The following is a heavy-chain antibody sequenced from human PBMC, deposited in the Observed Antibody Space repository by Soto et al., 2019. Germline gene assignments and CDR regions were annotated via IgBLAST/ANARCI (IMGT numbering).Heavy chain of an antibody. J-gene: IGHJ6*02. CDR1: GYTFTGNY. D-gene: IGHD3-22*01. Sequence: ASVKVSCKASGYTFTGNYMHWVRQAPGQGLEWMGWISPNSGGTNYAQRFQGRVTLTRDTSISTAYMELSRLRTDDTAVYYCARDSPDTSGYYYEGTYYYHYGMDVWGQGTPDTVSS. CDR2: ISPNSGGT. CDR3: ARDSPDTSGYYYEGTYYYHYGMDV. V-gene: IGHV1-2*02.